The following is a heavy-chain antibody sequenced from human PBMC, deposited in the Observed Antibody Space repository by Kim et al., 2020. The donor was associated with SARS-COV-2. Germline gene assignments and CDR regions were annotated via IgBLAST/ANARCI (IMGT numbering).Heavy chain of an antibody. CDR3: AREMDCSSTSCPTIFGVVITYDAFDI. Sequence: GGSLRLSCAASGFTFSSYSMNWVRQAPGKGLEWVSSISSSSSYIYYADSVKGRFTISRDNAKNSLYLQMNSLRAEDTAVYYCAREMDCSSTSCPTIFGVVITYDAFDIWGQGTMVTVSS. D-gene: IGHD3-3*01. CDR2: ISSSSSYI. J-gene: IGHJ3*02. CDR1: GFTFSSYS. V-gene: IGHV3-21*01.